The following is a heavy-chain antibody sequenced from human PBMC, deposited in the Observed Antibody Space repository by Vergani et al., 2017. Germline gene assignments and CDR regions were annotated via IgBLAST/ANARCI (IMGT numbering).Heavy chain of an antibody. Sequence: EVQLLESGGGLVQPGGSLRLTCAASEFTFSNYAMNWVRQAPGKGLEWVSGISGSGVSAYYTDSVKGRFTISRDNSKNMLFLQMNNLRTEDTAIYYCAKAGDPNCKGGNCYSYYYGLDLWGQGTTVTVSS. CDR2: ISGSGVSA. J-gene: IGHJ6*02. V-gene: IGHV3-23*01. CDR1: EFTFSNYA. CDR3: AKAGDPNCKGGNCYSYYYGLDL. D-gene: IGHD2-21*01.